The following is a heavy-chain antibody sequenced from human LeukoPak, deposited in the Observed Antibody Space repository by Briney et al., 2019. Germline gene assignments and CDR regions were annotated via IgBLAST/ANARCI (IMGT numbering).Heavy chain of an antibody. CDR1: GYSISSGYY. Sequence: SETLSLTCAVSGYSISSGYYWGWIRQPPGKGLEWIGSNYHNGSTYYNPSLKSLVTISVDTSKNQFSLKLSSVTAADTAVYYCARHDYYGSSGYYYSHAFDIWGQGTMVTVSS. V-gene: IGHV4-38-2*01. CDR2: NYHNGST. CDR3: ARHDYYGSSGYYYSHAFDI. J-gene: IGHJ3*02. D-gene: IGHD3-22*01.